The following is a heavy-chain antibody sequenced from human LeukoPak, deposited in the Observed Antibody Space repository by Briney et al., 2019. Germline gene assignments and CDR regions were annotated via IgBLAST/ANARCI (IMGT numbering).Heavy chain of an antibody. CDR2: ITDSGDNT. Sequence: GGSLRLSCAASGFTFTTYAMSWVRQAPGKGLEWVSAITDSGDNTYYADSVKGRFTISRDNSKNTLYLQMNSLRAEDTAVYYCAKVTGLYSSSSVDYFDYWGQGTLVTVSS. V-gene: IGHV3-23*01. D-gene: IGHD6-6*01. CDR3: AKVTGLYSSSSVDYFDY. J-gene: IGHJ4*02. CDR1: GFTFTTYA.